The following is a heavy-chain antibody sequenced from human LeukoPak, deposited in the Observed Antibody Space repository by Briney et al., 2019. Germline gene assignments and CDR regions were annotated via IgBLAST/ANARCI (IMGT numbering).Heavy chain of an antibody. CDR3: ARERIEMVRGPVDY. CDR2: IYYSGST. J-gene: IGHJ4*02. D-gene: IGHD3-10*01. V-gene: IGHV4-39*02. Sequence: SETLSLTCTVSGGSISSSSYYWGWIRQPPGKGLEWIGSIYYSGSTYYNPSLKSRVTISVDTSKNQFSLKVSSVTAADTAVYYCARERIEMVRGPVDYWGQGTLVTVSS. CDR1: GGSISSSSYY.